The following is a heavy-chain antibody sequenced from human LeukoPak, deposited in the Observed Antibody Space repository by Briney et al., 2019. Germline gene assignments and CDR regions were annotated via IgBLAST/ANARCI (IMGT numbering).Heavy chain of an antibody. CDR1: GGTFSSYA. D-gene: IGHD6-13*01. CDR2: IIPIFGTA. J-gene: IGHJ6*03. Sequence: SVKVSCKASGGTFSSYAISWVRQAPGQGLEWMGGIIPIFGTANYAQKFQGRVTITTDESTGTAYMELSSLRSEDTAVYYCASVAAAGTHYMDVWGKGTTVTVSS. CDR3: ASVAAAGTHYMDV. V-gene: IGHV1-69*05.